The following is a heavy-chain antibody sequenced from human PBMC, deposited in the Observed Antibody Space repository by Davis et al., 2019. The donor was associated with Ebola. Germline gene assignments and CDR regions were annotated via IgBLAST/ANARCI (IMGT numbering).Heavy chain of an antibody. J-gene: IGHJ4*02. Sequence: GESLKISCEASGFTFDDHTMHWVRQAPGKGLEWVSLITWDGGTTHYEDSFKGRFIISRDNNENALHLQINSLRIEDTALYHCVRGGRTAGTLLDFWGPGTQVTVSA. CDR3: VRGGRTAGTLLDF. CDR2: ITWDGGTT. V-gene: IGHV3-43*01. CDR1: GFTFDDHT. D-gene: IGHD6-13*01.